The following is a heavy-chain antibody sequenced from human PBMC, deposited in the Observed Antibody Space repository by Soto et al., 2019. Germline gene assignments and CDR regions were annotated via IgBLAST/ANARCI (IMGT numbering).Heavy chain of an antibody. J-gene: IGHJ5*02. CDR1: GFSLRTNEMG. Sequence: QITLKESGPTLVKPTQTLTLTCTFSGFSLRTNEMGVGWIRQPPGKALEWLALFFWDDDKHTNPSLSARLTITKDTSKHQVVLTMTNMEPVDTATYYCARRSVSETNYFDPWGQGILVTVSS. CDR3: ARRSVSETNYFDP. V-gene: IGHV2-5*02. CDR2: FFWDDDK.